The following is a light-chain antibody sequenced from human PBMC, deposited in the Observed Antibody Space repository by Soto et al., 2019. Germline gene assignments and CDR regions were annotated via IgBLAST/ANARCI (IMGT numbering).Light chain of an antibody. V-gene: IGLV1-47*01. Sequence: QSVLTQPPSRSRTPGQRGTISCSRSSSDIGSNAVYWYQQLPGTAPKLLIYRNNQRPPGVPDRFSGTKSGTSASLAISGLRSEDEADYYCAAWNDGLSGFVFGTGTKVTVL. J-gene: IGLJ1*01. CDR3: AAWNDGLSGFV. CDR2: RNN. CDR1: SSDIGSNA.